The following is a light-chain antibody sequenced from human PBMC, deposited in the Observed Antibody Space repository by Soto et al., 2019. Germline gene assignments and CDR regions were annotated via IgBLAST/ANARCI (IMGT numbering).Light chain of an antibody. CDR3: QTWGTGINWV. Sequence: QAVLTQSPSASASLGASVKLTCTLSSGHRTYAIAWHQQQPEKGPRYLMKLNSDGSHSKGDGIPDRFSGSSSGAERYLTISSLQSEDEADYYCQTWGTGINWVFGGGTKLTVL. V-gene: IGLV4-69*01. CDR1: SGHRTYA. CDR2: LNSDGSH. J-gene: IGLJ3*02.